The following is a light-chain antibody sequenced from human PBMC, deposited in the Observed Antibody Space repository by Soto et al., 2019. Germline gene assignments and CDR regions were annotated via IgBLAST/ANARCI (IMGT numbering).Light chain of an antibody. CDR1: QSVSSD. Sequence: ETVMTQSPATLSVSPGERATLSCRASQSVSSDLAWYHQKPGQAPRLLIYGASTRATGIPARFSGSGSGTEFTLTINSLQSEDFAVYYCQQYNNWPRTFGQGTKVDNK. CDR3: QQYNNWPRT. J-gene: IGKJ1*01. CDR2: GAS. V-gene: IGKV3-15*01.